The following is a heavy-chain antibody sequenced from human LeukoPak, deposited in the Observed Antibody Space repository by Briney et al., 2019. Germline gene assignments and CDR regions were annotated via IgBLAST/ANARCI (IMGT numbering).Heavy chain of an antibody. J-gene: IGHJ4*02. D-gene: IGHD5-18*01. CDR1: SGSISSYH. CDR3: ARGRQLFDY. CDR2: IYYSGST. Sequence: SETLPLTCTVSSGSISSYHWSWIRQPPGKGLEWIGYIYYSGSTNYNPSLKSRVTISVDTSKNQFSLKLSSVTAADTAVYYCARGRQLFDYWGQGTLVTVSS. V-gene: IGHV4-59*01.